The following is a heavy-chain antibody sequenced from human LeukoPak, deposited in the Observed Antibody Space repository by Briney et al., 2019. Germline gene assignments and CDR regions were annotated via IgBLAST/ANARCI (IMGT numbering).Heavy chain of an antibody. J-gene: IGHJ6*03. D-gene: IGHD4-17*01. CDR2: ISGSGGST. CDR3: ARDQMDLTTVTPPGYYYYYMDV. CDR1: RFTFSSYA. V-gene: IGHV3-23*01. Sequence: GGSLRLSCAASRFTFSSYAMSWVRQAPGKGLEWVSGISGSGGSTDYADSVKGRFTISRDNAKNSLYLQMNSLRAEDTAVYYCARDQMDLTTVTPPGYYYYYMDVWGKGTTVTVSS.